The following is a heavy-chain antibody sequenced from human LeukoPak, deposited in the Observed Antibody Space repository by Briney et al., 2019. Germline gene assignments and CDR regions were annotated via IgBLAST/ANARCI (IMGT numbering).Heavy chain of an antibody. CDR3: VTPSVVVTAQ. V-gene: IGHV3-7*03. D-gene: IGHD2-21*02. J-gene: IGHJ4*02. Sequence: GGSLRLSCAASGFAFSSYWMSWVRQAPGKGLEWVANIKQDGSEKYYVDSVKGRFTISRGNAKNSLYLQMNGLRAEDTAVYYCVTPSVVVTAQWGQGTLVTVSS. CDR2: IKQDGSEK. CDR1: GFAFSSYW.